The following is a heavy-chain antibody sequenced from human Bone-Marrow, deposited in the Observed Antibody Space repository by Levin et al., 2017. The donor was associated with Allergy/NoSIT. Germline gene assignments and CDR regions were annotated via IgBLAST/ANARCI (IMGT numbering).Heavy chain of an antibody. CDR1: GFTFSSYA. J-gene: IGHJ4*02. V-gene: IGHV3-23*01. D-gene: IGHD2-15*01. CDR3: AKDLPSGCSGGSCYSYY. Sequence: GGSLRLSCAASGFTFSSYAMSWVRQAPGKGLEWVSAISGSGGSTYYADSVKGRFTISRDNSKNTLYLQMNSLRAEDTAVYYCAKDLPSGCSGGSCYSYYWGQGTLVTVSS. CDR2: ISGSGGST.